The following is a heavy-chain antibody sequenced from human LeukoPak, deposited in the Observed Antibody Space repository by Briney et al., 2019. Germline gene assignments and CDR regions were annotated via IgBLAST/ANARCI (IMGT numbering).Heavy chain of an antibody. CDR2: IYYSGST. D-gene: IGHD2/OR15-2a*01. Sequence: SETLSLTCTVSGGSISSYYWSWIRQPPGKGLEWIGYIYYSGSTNYNPSLKSRVTISIDTSKNQFSLKLSSVTAADTALYYCSRASSTSFYDFWGQGTLVTVSS. CDR1: GGSISSYY. J-gene: IGHJ4*02. V-gene: IGHV4-59*08. CDR3: SRASSTSFYDF.